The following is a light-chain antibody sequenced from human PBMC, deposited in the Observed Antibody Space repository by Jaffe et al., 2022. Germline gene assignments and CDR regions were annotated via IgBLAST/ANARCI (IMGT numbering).Light chain of an antibody. CDR3: AAWDDSLSGYV. V-gene: IGLV1-47*01. CDR2: RSD. Sequence: QSVLTQPPSASGTPGQGVTISCSGSSANIGDNYVYWYHHLPGTAPKLLIYRSDQRPSGVPDRFSGSKSGTSASLAISGLRSEDEADYYCAAWDDSLSGYVFGTGTKVTVL. J-gene: IGLJ1*01. CDR1: SANIGDNY.